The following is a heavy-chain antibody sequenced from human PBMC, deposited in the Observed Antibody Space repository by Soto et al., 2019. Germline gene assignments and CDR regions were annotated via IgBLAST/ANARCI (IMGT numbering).Heavy chain of an antibody. CDR1: GFSLTTSGVG. V-gene: IGHV2-5*02. CDR3: AHRTRRDWFDP. Sequence: QITLKESGPTLVKPTQTLTLTCTFSGFSLTTSGVGVGWIRQPPGKALEWLALIYWDDDERYSPSLQSRLTITKDTSKHQVVLTMTNMDPVDTATYDCAHRTRRDWFDPWGQGTLVTVSS. CDR2: IYWDDDE. J-gene: IGHJ5*02.